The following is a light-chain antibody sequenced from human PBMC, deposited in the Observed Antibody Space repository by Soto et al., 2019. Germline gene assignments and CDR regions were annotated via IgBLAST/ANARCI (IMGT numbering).Light chain of an antibody. J-gene: IGKJ1*01. V-gene: IGKV3-15*01. Sequence: EIVMTQSPATLSVSPGERATLSCRASQSVSSNLAWYQQKPGQAHRLLIYGASTRATGIQARFSGSGSGTEFTLTIRSLQSEDFAVYYCKQYNNWPQTFGQGTKVDI. CDR3: KQYNNWPQT. CDR1: QSVSSN. CDR2: GAS.